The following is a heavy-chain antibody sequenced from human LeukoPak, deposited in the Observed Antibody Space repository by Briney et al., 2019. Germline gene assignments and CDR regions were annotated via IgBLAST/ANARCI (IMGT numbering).Heavy chain of an antibody. V-gene: IGHV3-53*01. CDR2: IYSGGST. J-gene: IGHJ4*02. CDR1: GFTFSSYW. Sequence: GGSLRLSCAASGFTFSSYWMHWVRQAPGKGLEWVSVIYSGGSTYYADSVKGRFTISRDNSKNTLYLQMNSLRAEDTAVYYCARNDITTATSFDYWGQGTLVTVSS. D-gene: IGHD1-1*01. CDR3: ARNDITTATSFDY.